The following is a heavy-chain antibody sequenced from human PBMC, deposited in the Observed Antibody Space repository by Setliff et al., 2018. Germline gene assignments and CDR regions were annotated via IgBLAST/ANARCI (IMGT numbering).Heavy chain of an antibody. CDR2: IYHSGST. CDR3: AREYYYGSGSYSDY. V-gene: IGHV4-38-2*01. Sequence: ETLSLTCAVSGYSISSGYYWGWIRQPPGKGLEWIGIIYHSGSTNYNPSLKSRVTISVDTSKNQFSLKLNSVTAADTAVYYCAREYYYGSGSYSDYWGQGTLVTVSS. D-gene: IGHD3-10*01. CDR1: GYSISSGYY. J-gene: IGHJ4*02.